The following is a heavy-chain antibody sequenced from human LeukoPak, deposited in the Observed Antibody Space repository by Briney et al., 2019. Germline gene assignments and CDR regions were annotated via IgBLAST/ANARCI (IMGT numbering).Heavy chain of an antibody. CDR3: ARRGIVVVPAAIRRWFDP. J-gene: IGHJ5*02. CDR1: GGSISSYY. Sequence: SETLSLTCTVSGGSISSYYWSWIRQPPGKGLEWIGYIYYSGSTNYNPSLKSRVTISEDTSKNQFSLKLSSVTAADMAVYYCARRGIVVVPAAIRRWFDPWGQGTLVTVSS. D-gene: IGHD2-2*02. CDR2: IYYSGST. V-gene: IGHV4-59*12.